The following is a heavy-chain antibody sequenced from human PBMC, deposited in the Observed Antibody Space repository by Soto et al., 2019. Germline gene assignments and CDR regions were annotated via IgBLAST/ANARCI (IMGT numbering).Heavy chain of an antibody. Sequence: EVQLLESGGGLVQPGGSLRLSCETSGFSFNTYAMTWVRQAPGMGLEWVAVINYSGRTTFHAQSVKGRFTISSDNSRNAVVLQMDTLRAEDAAVYYCVILRGSGKTYYYNVGGWGLGTTVIVSS. V-gene: IGHV3-23*01. CDR3: VILRGSGKTYYYNVGG. D-gene: IGHD3-10*01. CDR1: GFSFNTYA. CDR2: INYSGRTT. J-gene: IGHJ6*02.